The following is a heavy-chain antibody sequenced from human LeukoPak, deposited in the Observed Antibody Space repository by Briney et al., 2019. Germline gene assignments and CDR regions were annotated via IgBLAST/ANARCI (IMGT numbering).Heavy chain of an antibody. V-gene: IGHV4-4*07. J-gene: IGHJ4*02. CDR1: GGSISSYY. Sequence: SETLSLTCTVSGGSISSYYRSWIRQPAGKGLEWIGRIYTSGSTNYNPSLKSRVTMSVDTSKNQFSLKLSSVTAADTAVYYCARDNYDILTGYRSGEYFDYWGQGTLVTVSS. CDR2: IYTSGST. CDR3: ARDNYDILTGYRSGEYFDY. D-gene: IGHD3-9*01.